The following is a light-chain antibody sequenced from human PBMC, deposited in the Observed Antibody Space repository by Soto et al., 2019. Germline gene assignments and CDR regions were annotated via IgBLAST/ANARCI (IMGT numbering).Light chain of an antibody. CDR1: SSDVGGYNY. CDR3: QSYDSSLSGSV. V-gene: IGLV2-11*01. Sequence: QSALTQPRSVSGSPGQSVTISCTGTSSDVGGYNYVSWYQQHPGKAPKVMIYDVSERPSGVPDRFSGSKSGNTASLTISGLQAEDEADYYCQSYDSSLSGSVFGGGTKVTVL. J-gene: IGLJ2*01. CDR2: DVS.